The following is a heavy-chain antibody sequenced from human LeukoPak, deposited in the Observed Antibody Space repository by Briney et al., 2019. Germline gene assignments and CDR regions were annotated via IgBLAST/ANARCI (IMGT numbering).Heavy chain of an antibody. Sequence: SETLSLTCAVYGGSFSGYYWSWIRQPPGKGLEWIGEINHSGSTNYNPSLKSRVTISVDTPKNQFSLKLTSVTAADTAVYYCARIAAAGTGFDYWGQGTLVTVSS. V-gene: IGHV4-34*01. CDR3: ARIAAAGTGFDY. CDR2: INHSGST. J-gene: IGHJ4*02. D-gene: IGHD6-13*01. CDR1: GGSFSGYY.